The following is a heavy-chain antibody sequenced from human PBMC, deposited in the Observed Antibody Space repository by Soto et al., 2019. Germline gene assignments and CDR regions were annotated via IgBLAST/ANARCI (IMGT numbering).Heavy chain of an antibody. CDR1: GGSISSYY. V-gene: IGHV4-59*01. Sequence: SETLSLTCTVSGGSISSYYWSWIRQPPGKGLEWIGYIYYSGSTNYNPSLKSRVTISVDTSKNQFSLKLSSVTAADTAVYYCARSTYYAGFDYWGQGTLVTSPQ. J-gene: IGHJ4*02. CDR3: ARSTYYAGFDY. D-gene: IGHD2-2*01. CDR2: IYYSGST.